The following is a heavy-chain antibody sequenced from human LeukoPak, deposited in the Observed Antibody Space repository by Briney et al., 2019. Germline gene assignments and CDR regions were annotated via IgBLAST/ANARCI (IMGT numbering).Heavy chain of an antibody. CDR1: GYYFTTYW. D-gene: IGHD3-10*01. Sequence: GESLKISCKVSGYYFTTYWIGWVRQMPGKGLESMGIIYPGDSDTRYSPPFQGQVTISADKSITTAYLQWSSLRASDTAMYYCARVGYFGSGMLYFDYWGQGTLVTVSS. J-gene: IGHJ4*02. CDR3: ARVGYFGSGMLYFDY. CDR2: IYPGDSDT. V-gene: IGHV5-51*01.